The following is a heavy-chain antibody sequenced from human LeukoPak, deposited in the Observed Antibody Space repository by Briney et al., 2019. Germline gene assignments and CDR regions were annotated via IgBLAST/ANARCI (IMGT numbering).Heavy chain of an antibody. V-gene: IGHV1-46*01. J-gene: IGHJ1*01. Sequence: ASVKVSCKASGYTSTSYYMHWVRQAPGQGLEWMGIINPSGGSTSYAQKFQGRVTMTRDTSTSTVYMELSSLRSEDTAVYYCARDGIVVVPAARRYFQHWGQGTLVTVSS. CDR1: GYTSTSYY. CDR3: ARDGIVVVPAARRYFQH. CDR2: INPSGGST. D-gene: IGHD2-2*01.